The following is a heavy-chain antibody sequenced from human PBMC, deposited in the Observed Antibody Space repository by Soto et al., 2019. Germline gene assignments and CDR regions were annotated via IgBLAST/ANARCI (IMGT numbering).Heavy chain of an antibody. CDR2: ISSSSSTI. CDR3: ARGTGVVIQSVYYMDV. Sequence: GGSLRLSCAASGFTFSSYSMNWVRQAPGKGLEWVSYISSSSSTIYYADSVKGRFTISRDNAKNSLYLQMNSLRAEDTAVYYCARGTGVVIQSVYYMDVWGKGTTVTVSS. D-gene: IGHD3-3*01. CDR1: GFTFSSYS. V-gene: IGHV3-48*01. J-gene: IGHJ6*03.